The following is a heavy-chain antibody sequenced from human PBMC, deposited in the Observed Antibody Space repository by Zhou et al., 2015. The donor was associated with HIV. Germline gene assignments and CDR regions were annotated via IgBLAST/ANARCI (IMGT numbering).Heavy chain of an antibody. Sequence: EVQLVESGGGLVQPGGVPETLLYSLWIDFLVIYPMSWVRQAPGKGLEWVAXINQGGRVKDYMDSVRGRFIISRDDVKQALFLHMSSLTVEDTAIYFCARGPWDQGGYWERYLGVFDSWGPGTLVTVAS. J-gene: IGHJ4*02. CDR1: IDFLVIYP. CDR3: ARGPWDQGGYWERYLGVFDS. V-gene: IGHV3-7*01. D-gene: IGHD5-12*01. CDR2: INQGGRVK.